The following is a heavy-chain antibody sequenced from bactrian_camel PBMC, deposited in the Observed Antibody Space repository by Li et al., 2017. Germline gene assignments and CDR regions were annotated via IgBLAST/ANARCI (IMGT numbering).Heavy chain of an antibody. CDR1: GFAFGTAD. V-gene: IGHV3-2*01. CDR2: IEGYSDT. Sequence: QVQLVESGGGLVQPGGSLRLSCAASGFAFGTADMNWVRQVPGKGLEWVSTIEGYSDTYYADSMKGRFTISRDNATNTVYLQMNSLKPEDTAVYYCVSLVGRPLVHQGTQVTVS. D-gene: IGHD2*01. J-gene: IGHJ4*01.